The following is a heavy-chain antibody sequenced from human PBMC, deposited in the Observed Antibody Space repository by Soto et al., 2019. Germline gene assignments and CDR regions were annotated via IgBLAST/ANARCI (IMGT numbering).Heavy chain of an antibody. CDR2: IYYTGNT. D-gene: IGHD2-15*01. J-gene: IGHJ6*02. V-gene: IGHV4-39*01. Sequence: SETLSLTCTVSGDSSVSSSSYYWGWIRQPPGKGLEWIGSIYYTGNTFYSPSFRSRLTVSVDTSKSQFSLKLRSVTAADTATYYCASEVSSTDGMDVWGQGTTVTVSS. CDR1: GDSSVSSSSYY. CDR3: ASEVSSTDGMDV.